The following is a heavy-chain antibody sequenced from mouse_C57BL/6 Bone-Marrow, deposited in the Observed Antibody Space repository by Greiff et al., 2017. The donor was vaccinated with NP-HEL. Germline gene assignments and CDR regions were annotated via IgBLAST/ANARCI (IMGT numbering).Heavy chain of an antibody. D-gene: IGHD2-3*01. CDR2: INPGNGGT. Sequence: QVQLQQPGTELVKPGASVKLSCKASGYTFTSYWMHWVKQRPGQGLEWIGNINPGNGGTNYNEKFKSKATLTVDKSSSTAYMQLSSLTSEDSAVYYCARSGGYFLHDCDYGGQGTTLTVSS. V-gene: IGHV1-53*01. CDR1: GYTFTSYW. CDR3: ARSGGYFLHDCDY. J-gene: IGHJ2*01.